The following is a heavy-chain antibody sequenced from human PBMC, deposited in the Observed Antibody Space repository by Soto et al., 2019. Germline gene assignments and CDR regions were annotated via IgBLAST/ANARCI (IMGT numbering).Heavy chain of an antibody. Sequence: LRLSCAASGFFCSSYDMSWVRQAPGKGLEWVSTILVDGRTFYVDSVKGRFTISRDSSQNTVYLQMNSLTVGDTALYYCAKATATGGGAFDICGQGTMVTVSS. CDR2: ILVDGRT. CDR3: AKATATGGGAFDI. V-gene: IGHV3-23*01. D-gene: IGHD2-8*02. J-gene: IGHJ3*02. CDR1: GFFCSSYD.